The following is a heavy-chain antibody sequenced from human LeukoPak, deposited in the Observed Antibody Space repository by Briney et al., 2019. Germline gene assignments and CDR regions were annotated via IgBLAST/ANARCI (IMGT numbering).Heavy chain of an antibody. CDR1: GGSISSYY. D-gene: IGHD2-15*01. V-gene: IGHV4-4*07. CDR3: ARDGNGSRAFDY. CDR2: IYSSGSA. Sequence: SGTLSLTCTVSGGSISSYYWSWIRQPAGQGLEWIGRIYSSGSANHSPSLRRRVTFSVDKSNNQFSLNLTSVSAADTVVYYCARDGNGSRAFDYWGQGTLVTVSS. J-gene: IGHJ4*02.